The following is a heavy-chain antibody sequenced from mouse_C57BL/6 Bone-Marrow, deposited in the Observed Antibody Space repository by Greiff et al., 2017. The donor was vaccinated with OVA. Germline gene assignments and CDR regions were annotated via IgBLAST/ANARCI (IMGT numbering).Heavy chain of an antibody. J-gene: IGHJ2*01. D-gene: IGHD1-1*01. CDR3: ARRTTVVAHYFDY. CDR2: ISSGSSTI. Sequence: EVKLMESGGGLVKPGGSLKLSCAASGFTFSDYGMHWVRQAPEKGLEWVAYISSGSSTIYYADTVKGRFTISRDNAKNTLVLQMTSLRSEDTAMYYCARRTTVVAHYFDYWGQGTTLTVSS. CDR1: GFTFSDYG. V-gene: IGHV5-17*01.